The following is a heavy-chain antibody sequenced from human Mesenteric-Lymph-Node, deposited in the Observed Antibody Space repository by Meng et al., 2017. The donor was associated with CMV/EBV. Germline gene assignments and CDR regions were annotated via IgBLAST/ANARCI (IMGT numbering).Heavy chain of an antibody. CDR3: ASLGICSGGSCYSGY. CDR2: IYYSGST. CDR1: GGSINSGGSY. Sequence: SGGSINSGGSYWSWIRQHPGKGLEWIGYIYYSGSTYYNPSLKSRVTISVDTSKNQFSLKLSSVTVADTAVYYCASLGICSGGSCYSGYWGQGTLVTVSS. D-gene: IGHD2-15*01. V-gene: IGHV4-31*02. J-gene: IGHJ4*02.